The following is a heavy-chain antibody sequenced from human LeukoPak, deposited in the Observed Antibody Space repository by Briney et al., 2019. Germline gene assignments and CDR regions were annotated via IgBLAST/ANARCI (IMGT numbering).Heavy chain of an antibody. Sequence: GGSLRLSCAASGFTFSSARFHWVRQGPGKGLVWVARINEDGRTTNYADSVKGRFTISRDNAKNTVYLQMSDLRVEDTAVYYCARGLHGRDEYGGQGTLVTVPS. CDR3: ARGLHGRDEY. V-gene: IGHV3-74*01. J-gene: IGHJ4*02. CDR2: INEDGRTT. CDR1: GFTFSSAR. D-gene: IGHD2-21*02.